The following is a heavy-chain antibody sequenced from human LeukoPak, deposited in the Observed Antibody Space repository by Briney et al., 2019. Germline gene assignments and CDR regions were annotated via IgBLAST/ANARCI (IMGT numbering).Heavy chain of an antibody. D-gene: IGHD5-12*01. J-gene: IGHJ4*02. CDR1: GGSVSSGSYY. Sequence: SETLSLTCTVSGGSVSSGSYYWSWIRQPPGKGLEWIGYIYYSGSTNYNPSLESRATISVDTSKNQFSLKLSSVTAADTAVYYCARGSAYSGYDLDIWGQGTLVTVSS. CDR2: IYYSGST. V-gene: IGHV4-61*01. CDR3: ARGSAYSGYDLDI.